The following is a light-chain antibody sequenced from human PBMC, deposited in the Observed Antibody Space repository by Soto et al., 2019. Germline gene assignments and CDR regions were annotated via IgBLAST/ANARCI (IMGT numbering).Light chain of an antibody. V-gene: IGLV2-14*01. Sequence: QSVLTQPASVSGSPGQSITISCTGTSSDVGGYNYVSWYQQHPGKAPKLMIYAVTDRPSGVSSRFSGSKSGNTASLTISGLQAEDEADYYCSSYTTSSTLVFGGGTQLTVL. CDR3: SSYTTSSTLV. CDR1: SSDVGGYNY. CDR2: AVT. J-gene: IGLJ2*01.